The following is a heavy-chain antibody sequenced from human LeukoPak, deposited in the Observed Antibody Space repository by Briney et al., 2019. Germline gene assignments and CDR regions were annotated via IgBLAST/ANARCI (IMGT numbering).Heavy chain of an antibody. CDR3: ARTEADCSGASCYSAAFDI. CDR1: GGSISSYY. CDR2: IYYSGST. J-gene: IGHJ3*02. V-gene: IGHV4-59*01. Sequence: PSETLSLTCTVSGGSISSYYWSWIRQPPGKGLEWIGYIYYSGSTNYNPSLKSRVTISVDTSKNQFSLKLSSVTAADTAVYHCARTEADCSGASCYSAAFDIWGEGTTVTVSS. D-gene: IGHD2-15*01.